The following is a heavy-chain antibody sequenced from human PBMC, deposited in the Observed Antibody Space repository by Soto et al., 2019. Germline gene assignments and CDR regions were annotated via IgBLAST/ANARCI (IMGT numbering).Heavy chain of an antibody. CDR1: GFTFSSYG. Sequence: PGGSLRLSCAASGFTFSSYGMHWVRQAPGKGLEWVAVISYDGSNKYYADSVKGRFTISRDNSKNTLYLQMNSLRAEDTAVYYCAKGFLYYDFWSGYNSPEPLTRNGMDVWGQGTTVTVSS. CDR3: AKGFLYYDFWSGYNSPEPLTRNGMDV. D-gene: IGHD3-3*01. V-gene: IGHV3-30*18. J-gene: IGHJ6*02. CDR2: ISYDGSNK.